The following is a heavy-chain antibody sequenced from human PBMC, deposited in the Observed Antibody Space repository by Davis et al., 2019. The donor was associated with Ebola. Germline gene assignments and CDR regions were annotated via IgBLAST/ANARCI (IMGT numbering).Heavy chain of an antibody. J-gene: IGHJ6*02. CDR3: ARGRGDYYDSSGYYEGYYYYYYGMDV. CDR1: GYTFTSYG. CDR2: MNPNSGNT. V-gene: IGHV1-8*02. D-gene: IGHD3-22*01. Sequence: ASVKVSCKASGYTFTSYGINWVRQAAGQGLEWMGWMNPNSGNTGYAQKFQGRVTMTRNTSISTAYMELSSLRSEDTAVYYCARGRGDYYDSSGYYEGYYYYYYGMDVWGQGTTVTVSS.